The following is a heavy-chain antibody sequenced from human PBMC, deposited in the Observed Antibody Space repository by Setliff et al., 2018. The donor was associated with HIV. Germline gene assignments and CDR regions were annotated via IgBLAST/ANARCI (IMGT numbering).Heavy chain of an antibody. J-gene: IGHJ4*02. Sequence: SETLSLTCTVSGGSISSSSYYWGWIRQPPGEGLEWIGNIYYSGSTYYNPSLQSRITISVDTSQNQFSLKVSSVTASDTAVYYCASQGRSGWLWGGFVSWGQGTLVTVSS. CDR2: IYYSGST. CDR1: GGSISSSSYY. CDR3: ASQGRSGWLWGGFVS. D-gene: IGHD6-19*01. V-gene: IGHV4-39*01.